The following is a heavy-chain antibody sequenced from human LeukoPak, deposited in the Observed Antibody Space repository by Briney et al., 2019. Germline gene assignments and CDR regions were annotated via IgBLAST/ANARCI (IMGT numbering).Heavy chain of an antibody. V-gene: IGHV3-64*01. Sequence: GGSLRLSCTASGFTFSSYAMYWVRQAPGKGLEYVSAISYNGVSTYHANSVKGRFTISRDDSKNTLYLQMGSLRTEDMAVYYCARGSGWFNHYYMDVWGKGTTVTVSS. CDR2: ISYNGVST. D-gene: IGHD6-19*01. CDR3: ARGSGWFNHYYMDV. J-gene: IGHJ6*03. CDR1: GFTFSSYA.